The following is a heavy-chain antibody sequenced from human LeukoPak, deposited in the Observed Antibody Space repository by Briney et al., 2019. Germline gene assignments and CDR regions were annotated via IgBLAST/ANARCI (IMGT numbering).Heavy chain of an antibody. V-gene: IGHV1-2*02. CDR3: ARAYANYGDY. CDR2: INPHSGDT. Sequence: GASVTVSCKASGYTFNAFFNHWVRQAPGQGIEWLGWINPHSGDTTYAKNFQGRVTMTRDTTISTIYMEVTSLISDYTAIYYFARAYANYGDYWGQGTLVTVSS. D-gene: IGHD3-10*01. J-gene: IGHJ4*02. CDR1: GYTFNAFF.